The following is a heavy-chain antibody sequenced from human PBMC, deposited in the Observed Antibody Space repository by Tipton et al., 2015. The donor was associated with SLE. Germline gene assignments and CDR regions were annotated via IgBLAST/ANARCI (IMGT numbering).Heavy chain of an antibody. J-gene: IGHJ1*01. CDR3: VRGFLYDGFQV. CDR2: INSDGSST. V-gene: IGHV3-74*01. Sequence: SLRLSCVASGFTFSNYWMHWVRQAPGEGLMWVSRINSDGSSTYYADSVKGRFTISRDNAKNTLYLQMNSLRAEDTAVYYCVRGFLYDGFQVWGQGTLVTVSS. D-gene: IGHD2-2*02. CDR1: GFTFSNYW.